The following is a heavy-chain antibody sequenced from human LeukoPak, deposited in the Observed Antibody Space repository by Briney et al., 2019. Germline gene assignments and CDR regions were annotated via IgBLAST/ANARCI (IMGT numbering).Heavy chain of an antibody. V-gene: IGHV1-18*01. CDR3: ASWALPYSSGFYFDY. CDR2: ISAYNGNT. J-gene: IGHJ4*02. D-gene: IGHD6-19*01. Sequence: ASVKVSCKASGYTFTSYGISWVRQAPGQGLEWMGWISAYNGNTNYAQKLQGRVTMTTDTSTGTAYMELRSLRSDDTAVYYCASWALPYSSGFYFDYWGQGTLVTVSS. CDR1: GYTFTSYG.